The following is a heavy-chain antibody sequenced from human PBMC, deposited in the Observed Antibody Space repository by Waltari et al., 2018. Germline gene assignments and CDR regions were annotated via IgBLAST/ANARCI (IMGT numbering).Heavy chain of an antibody. CDR1: GFTFSSYA. J-gene: IGHJ4*02. Sequence: EVQLLESGGGLVQTGGSLSLSCAASGFTFSSYAMSWVRQAPGKGLEWVSAISGRGVSTYYADSVKGRFTISRDNAKNTLYLQMNSLIAEDTAVYYCAKVDWSSYGDYDYWGQGTLVTVSS. CDR3: AKVDWSSYGDYDY. V-gene: IGHV3-23*01. D-gene: IGHD4-17*01. CDR2: ISGRGVST.